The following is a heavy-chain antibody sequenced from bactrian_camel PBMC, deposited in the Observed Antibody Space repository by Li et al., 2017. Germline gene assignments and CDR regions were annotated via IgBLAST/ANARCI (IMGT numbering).Heavy chain of an antibody. CDR2: LYGDGTST. CDR1: GFSFRGQV. CDR3: AGGDGLRADQ. Sequence: HVQLVESGGGSVQPGGSLTLSCAASGFSFRGQVVAWIRQVPGKGLEWVSTLYGDGTSTRYASSVKGRFTISGDNAKNMAYLHMNNLKSQDTALYYCAGGDGLRADQWGQGTQVTVS. J-gene: IGHJ4*01. V-gene: IGHV3S9*01.